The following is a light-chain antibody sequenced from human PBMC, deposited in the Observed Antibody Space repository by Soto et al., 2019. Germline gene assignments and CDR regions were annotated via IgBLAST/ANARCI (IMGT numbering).Light chain of an antibody. Sequence: DIQLTQSPSLLSASVGDRVTITCRASQDISSYLAWYQQKPGRAPELLIHGAHSLHSGVPSRFSGSGSGTEYSLTISSLQPEDFGTSYCQQLNSHQLSFGGGTRREIK. CDR3: QQLNSHQLS. J-gene: IGKJ5*01. CDR2: GAH. CDR1: QDISSY. V-gene: IGKV1-9*01.